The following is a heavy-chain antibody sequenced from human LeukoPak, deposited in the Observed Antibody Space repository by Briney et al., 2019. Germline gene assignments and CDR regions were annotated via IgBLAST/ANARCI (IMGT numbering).Heavy chain of an antibody. CDR1: GGSISSYY. V-gene: IGHV4-4*07. J-gene: IGHJ5*02. Sequence: SETLSLTCTVSGGSISSYYWSWIRQPAGKGLEWIGRIYTSGSTTYNPPLKSRVTMSVDTSKTQFSLKLSSVTAADTAVYYCARGELGYCSSTSCYRLDPWGQGTLVTVSS. D-gene: IGHD2-2*02. CDR2: IYTSGST. CDR3: ARGELGYCSSTSCYRLDP.